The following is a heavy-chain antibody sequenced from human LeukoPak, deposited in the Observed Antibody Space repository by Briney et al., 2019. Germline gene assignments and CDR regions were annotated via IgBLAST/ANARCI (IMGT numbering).Heavy chain of an antibody. Sequence: GGSLRLSCAASGFSFISSEMNWVRQAPGKGLEWVSFINIGGGTIYYADSVKGRFTIFRDNVKNSLYLQMNSLRAEDTALYYCARGNWFDPWGQGTLVTVSS. CDR3: ARGNWFDP. V-gene: IGHV3-48*03. CDR1: GFSFISSE. CDR2: INIGGGTI. J-gene: IGHJ5*02.